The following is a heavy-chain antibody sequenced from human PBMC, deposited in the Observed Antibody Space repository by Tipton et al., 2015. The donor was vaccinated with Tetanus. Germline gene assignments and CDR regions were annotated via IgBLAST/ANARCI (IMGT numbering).Heavy chain of an antibody. Sequence: TLSLTCNVSGGSINTGDYYWSWIRQSPGKGLEWIGHVYYSGNSIPNPSFRSRVTMSADTSRTLFSLTLMSVTAADTAVYYCARANYNFAKKGPFDSWGQGTQVIVSS. CDR3: ARANYNFAKKGPFDS. J-gene: IGHJ4*02. CDR1: GGSINTGDYY. D-gene: IGHD3-3*01. V-gene: IGHV4-30-4*01. CDR2: VYYSGNS.